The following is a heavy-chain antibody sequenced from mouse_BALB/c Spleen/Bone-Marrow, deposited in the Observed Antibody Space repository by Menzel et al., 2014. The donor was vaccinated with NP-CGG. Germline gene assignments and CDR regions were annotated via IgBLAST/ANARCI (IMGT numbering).Heavy chain of an antibody. Sequence: QVQLQQSGAELVKPGTSVKLSCKASGYTFTSYYIYWVKQRLGQGLKWIGEINPSNGGTNFNEKFKSKATLTVDKSSSTAYMQLSSLTSEDSAVYYCTRLSLLRGYFDYWGQGTTLTVSS. CDR2: INPSNGGT. D-gene: IGHD1-2*01. CDR3: TRLSLLRGYFDY. J-gene: IGHJ2*01. CDR1: GYTFTSYY. V-gene: IGHV1S81*02.